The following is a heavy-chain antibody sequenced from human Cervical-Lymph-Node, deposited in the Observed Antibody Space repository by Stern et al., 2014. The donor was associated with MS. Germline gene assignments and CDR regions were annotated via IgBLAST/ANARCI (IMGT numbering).Heavy chain of an antibody. CDR1: GGSISSGSYY. CDR3: ARDASHYCSGGSCYYFDY. CDR2: IYTRGAP. J-gene: IGHJ4*02. Sequence: QVQLQESGPGLVKPSQTLSLTCTVSGGSISSGSYYWSWIRQPAGKGLEWIGRIYTRGAPNYNPPLKSRVTISVDTSKNQFSLKLSSVTAADTAVYYCARDASHYCSGGSCYYFDYWGQGTLVTVSS. D-gene: IGHD2-15*01. V-gene: IGHV4-61*02.